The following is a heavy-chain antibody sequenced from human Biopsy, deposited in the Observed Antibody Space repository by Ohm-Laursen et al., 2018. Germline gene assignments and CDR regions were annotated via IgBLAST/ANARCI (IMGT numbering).Heavy chain of an antibody. Sequence: ASVKVSCKASGDAFLGYYLHWVRQAPGHGLEWMGSIYPNSGDTDFAQKFQGGVSMTRDTSVSTAYLELSSLRSDDTAIYYCARDLLEWSLPSWGQGTLVTVSS. J-gene: IGHJ4*02. CDR2: IYPNSGDT. CDR3: ARDLLEWSLPS. D-gene: IGHD3-3*01. V-gene: IGHV1-2*02. CDR1: GDAFLGYY.